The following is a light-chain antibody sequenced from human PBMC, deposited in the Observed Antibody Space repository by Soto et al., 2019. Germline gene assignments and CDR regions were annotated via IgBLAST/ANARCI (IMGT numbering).Light chain of an antibody. CDR2: SNN. V-gene: IGLV1-44*01. CDR1: SSNIGSNT. CDR3: AAWDDSRNGYV. J-gene: IGLJ1*01. Sequence: QSVLTQPPSASGTPGQRVTISCSGSSSNIGSNTVNWYQQLPGTAPKLLIYSNNQRPSGVPDRFSGSKSGTSASLAISGLQYEDEADYYCAAWDDSRNGYVFGTGTKLTVL.